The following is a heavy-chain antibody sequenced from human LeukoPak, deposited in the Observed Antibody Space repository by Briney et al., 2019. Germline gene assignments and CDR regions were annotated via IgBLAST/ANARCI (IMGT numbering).Heavy chain of an antibody. Sequence: SVKVSCKASGFTFTSSAMQWVRQARGQRLEWIGWIVVGSGNTNYAQKFQERVTITRDMSTSTAYMELSSLRSEDTAVYYCARSLVGATSWWFDPWGQGTLVTVSS. CDR1: GFTFTSSA. J-gene: IGHJ5*02. D-gene: IGHD1-26*01. CDR3: ARSLVGATSWWFDP. V-gene: IGHV1-58*02. CDR2: IVVGSGNT.